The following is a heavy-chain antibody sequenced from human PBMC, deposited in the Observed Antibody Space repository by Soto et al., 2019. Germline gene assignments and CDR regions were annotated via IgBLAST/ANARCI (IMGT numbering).Heavy chain of an antibody. D-gene: IGHD1-26*01. CDR1: GGSISSSNW. CDR3: ARVSGSYYYGMDV. J-gene: IGHJ6*02. V-gene: IGHV4-4*02. Sequence: QVQLQESGPGLVKPSGTLSLTCAVSGGSISSSNWWSWVRQPPGKGLEWIGEIYHSGSTNYNPSPKSRVTISVAKSKTQFALKLSSVTAADTAVYYCARVSGSYYYGMDVWGQGTTVTVSS. CDR2: IYHSGST.